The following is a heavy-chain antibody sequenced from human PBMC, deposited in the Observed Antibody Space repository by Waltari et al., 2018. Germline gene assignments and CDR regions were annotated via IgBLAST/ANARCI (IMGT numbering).Heavy chain of an antibody. CDR1: GFSLNTSGVG. CDR2: IYWDDDK. D-gene: IGHD6-25*01. Sequence: QITLKESGPTLLKPTQTLTLTCTFSGFSLNTSGVGVGWIRQPPGKSLDWLARIYWDDDKRYSPSQKSRLTISKDTSKNQVGRTRTNMDPVDTATYYCARRRGSGWPNSSFYPWGHGTLVTVSS. V-gene: IGHV2-5*02. J-gene: IGHJ5*02. CDR3: ARRRGSGWPNSSFYP.